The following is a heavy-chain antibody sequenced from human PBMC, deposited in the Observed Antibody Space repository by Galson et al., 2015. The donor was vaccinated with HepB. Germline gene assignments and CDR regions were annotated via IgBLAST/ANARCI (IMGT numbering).Heavy chain of an antibody. CDR1: GYTFTGYY. D-gene: IGHD2-15*01. Sequence: SVKVSCKASGYTFTGYYMHWVRQAPGQGLEWKGWINPNSGGTNYAQKFQGRVTMTRDTSISTAYMELSRLRSDDTAVYYCARDCSGGSCYSTDYYYYMDVWGKGTTVTVSS. CDR3: ARDCSGGSCYSTDYYYYMDV. J-gene: IGHJ6*03. V-gene: IGHV1-2*02. CDR2: INPNSGGT.